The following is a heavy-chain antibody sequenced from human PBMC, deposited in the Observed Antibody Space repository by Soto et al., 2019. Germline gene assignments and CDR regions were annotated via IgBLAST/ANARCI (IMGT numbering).Heavy chain of an antibody. D-gene: IGHD6-6*01. CDR1: GGSISSYY. J-gene: IGHJ4*02. CDR3: ARIQRVELVLDY. V-gene: IGHV4-59*01. CDR2: IYYSGST. Sequence: SETLSLTCTVSGGSISSYYWSWIRQPPGKGLEWIGYIYYSGSTNYNPSLKSRVSMSVDMSTKQFSLRLFSVTAADTAVYYCARIQRVELVLDYWGQGTLVTVSS.